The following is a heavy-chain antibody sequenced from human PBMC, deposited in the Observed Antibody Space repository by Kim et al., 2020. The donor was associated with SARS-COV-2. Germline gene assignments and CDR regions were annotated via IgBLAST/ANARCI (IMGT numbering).Heavy chain of an antibody. Sequence: GGSLRLSCAASGFTFSDYAMHWVRQPPGGGLEWVSGISWNSDDINYAASVKGRFTISRDNAKNSLYLQMNSLTGEDTALYYCAKDGNYGDSDYYYGMDVWGQGTTVIVSS. CDR3: AKDGNYGDSDYYYGMDV. J-gene: IGHJ6*02. CDR2: ISWNSDDI. CDR1: GFTFSDYA. D-gene: IGHD4-17*01. V-gene: IGHV3-9*01.